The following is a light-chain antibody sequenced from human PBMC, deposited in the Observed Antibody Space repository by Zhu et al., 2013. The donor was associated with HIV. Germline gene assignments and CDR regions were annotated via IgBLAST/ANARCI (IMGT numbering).Light chain of an antibody. V-gene: IGLV1-44*01. CDR3: AAWDDSLNGL. CDR2: SNN. CDR1: SSNIGSNT. J-gene: IGLJ3*02. Sequence: QSVLTQPPSMSGTPGQRVTISCSGSSSNIGSNTVNWYQQLPGTAPKLLIYSNNQRPSGVPDRFSGSKSGTSASLAISGLQSEDEADYYCAAWDDSLNGLFGGGTKLTVL.